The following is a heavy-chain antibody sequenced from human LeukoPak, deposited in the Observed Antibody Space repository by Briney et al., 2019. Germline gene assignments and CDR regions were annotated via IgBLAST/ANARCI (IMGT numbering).Heavy chain of an antibody. CDR2: IYYSGST. J-gene: IGHJ6*02. D-gene: IGHD3-16*01. CDR3: ASSLRRAYYYGMDV. V-gene: IGHV4-59*01. Sequence: SETLSLTCTVSGGSISSYYWSWIRQPPGKGPEWIGYIYYSGSTNYNPSLKSRVTISVDTSKNQFSLKLSSVTAADTAVYYCASSLRRAYYYGMDVWGQGTLVTVSS. CDR1: GGSISSYY.